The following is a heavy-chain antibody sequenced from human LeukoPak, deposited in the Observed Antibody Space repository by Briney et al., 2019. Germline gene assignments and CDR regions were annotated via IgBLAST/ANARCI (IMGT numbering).Heavy chain of an antibody. V-gene: IGHV4-34*01. Sequence: PSETLSLTCAVYGGSFSGYYWSWIRQPPGKGLEWIGEINHSGSTNYNPSLKSRVTISVDTSKNQFSLKLSSVTAADTAVYYCARDQVVAPFDYWGQGTLVTVSS. J-gene: IGHJ4*02. CDR1: GGSFSGYY. CDR3: ARDQVVAPFDY. D-gene: IGHD3-22*01. CDR2: INHSGST.